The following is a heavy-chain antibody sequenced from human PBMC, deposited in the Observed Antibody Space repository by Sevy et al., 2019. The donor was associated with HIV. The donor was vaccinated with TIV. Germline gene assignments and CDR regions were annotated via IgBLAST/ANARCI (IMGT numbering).Heavy chain of an antibody. D-gene: IGHD3-10*01. CDR3: AREATHQVYGSAGLSAYFDL. V-gene: IGHV1-2*06. CDR1: GYTFTDYY. J-gene: IGHJ2*01. Sequence: ASVKVSCKTSGYTFTDYYMHWVRQAPGQGLEWMGRINPNSGGTNYAQEFQGRVTMTRDTSISTAYMELTRLKSDDTAVYYCAREATHQVYGSAGLSAYFDLWGRGTLVTVSS. CDR2: INPNSGGT.